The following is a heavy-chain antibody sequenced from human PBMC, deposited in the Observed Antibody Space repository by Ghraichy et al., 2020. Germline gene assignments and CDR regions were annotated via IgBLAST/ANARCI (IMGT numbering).Heavy chain of an antibody. CDR3: AKDLFPAAQDIVVVPAAIRGFGGWFDP. Sequence: GGSLRLSCAASGFTFSSYAMSWVRQAPGKGLEWVSAISGSGGSTYYADSVKGRFTISRDNSKNTLYLQMNSLRAEDTAVYYCAKDLFPAAQDIVVVPAAIRGFGGWFDPWGQGTLVTISS. J-gene: IGHJ5*02. V-gene: IGHV3-23*01. CDR1: GFTFSSYA. D-gene: IGHD2-2*02. CDR2: ISGSGGST.